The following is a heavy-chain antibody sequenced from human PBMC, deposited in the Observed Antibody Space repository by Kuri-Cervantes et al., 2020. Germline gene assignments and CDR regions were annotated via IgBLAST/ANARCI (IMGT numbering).Heavy chain of an antibody. CDR1: GGSISSSSYY. CDR3: ASSRLGGDYYGSGPHYFDY. J-gene: IGHJ4*02. Sequence: SETLSLTCTVSGGSISSSSYYWGWIRQPPGKGLEWIGSIYYSGSTYYNPSLKSRVTISVDTSKNQFSLKLSSVTAADTAVYYCASSRLGGDYYGSGPHYFDYWGQGTLVTVSS. V-gene: IGHV4-39*01. CDR2: IYYSGST. D-gene: IGHD3-10*01.